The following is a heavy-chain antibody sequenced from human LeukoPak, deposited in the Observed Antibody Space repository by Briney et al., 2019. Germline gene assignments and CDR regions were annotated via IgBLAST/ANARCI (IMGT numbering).Heavy chain of an antibody. D-gene: IGHD6-13*01. J-gene: IGHJ4*02. CDR3: TSFTAAAGSNFDY. V-gene: IGHV3-49*03. CDR1: GFTIGDNA. Sequence: GGSLRLSCTASGFTIGDNAMSWFRQAPGKGLEWVGFIRSKAYGGTTEYAASVKGRFTISRDDSKSIAYLQMNSLKTEDTAVYYFTSFTAAAGSNFDYWGQGTLVTVSS. CDR2: IRSKAYGGTT.